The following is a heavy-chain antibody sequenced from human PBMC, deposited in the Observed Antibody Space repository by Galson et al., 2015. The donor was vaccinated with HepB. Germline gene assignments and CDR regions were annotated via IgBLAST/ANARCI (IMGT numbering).Heavy chain of an antibody. Sequence: ETLSLTCTVSGDSINNHYWSWIRQPPGKGLEWIGFIYYTGSTDYNPSLKSRVTISVDKSKNQFSLKLTSVTAADTAVYHCARARRWNGHEADYYFGMDVWGQGTTVTASS. CDR3: ARARRWNGHEADYYFGMDV. V-gene: IGHV4-59*11. J-gene: IGHJ6*02. CDR1: GDSINNHY. D-gene: IGHD4-23*01. CDR2: IYYTGST.